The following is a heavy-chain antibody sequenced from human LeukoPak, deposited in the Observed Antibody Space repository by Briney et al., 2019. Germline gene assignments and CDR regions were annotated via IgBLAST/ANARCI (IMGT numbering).Heavy chain of an antibody. J-gene: IGHJ6*04. CDR1: GGSLSSYY. CDR2: IYYSGST. Sequence: PSETLSLTCTVSGGSLSSYYWSWLRQPPGKGLEWIGYIYYSGSTNYNPSLKSRVTISVDTSKNQVSLKLSSVTAADTAVYYCARARGAAAIPLGYYYGMDVWGKGTTVTVSS. CDR3: ARARGAAAIPLGYYYGMDV. V-gene: IGHV4-59*01. D-gene: IGHD6-13*01.